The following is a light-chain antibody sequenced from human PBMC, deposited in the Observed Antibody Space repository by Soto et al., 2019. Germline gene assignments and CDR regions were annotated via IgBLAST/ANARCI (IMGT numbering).Light chain of an antibody. Sequence: EIVLTQSPGTLSLSPGERATLSCRASQSVSSSYLAWYQQKPGQAPRLLIYGASSRATGIPDRFSGSGSGTDFTLTISRLEPEDFAVYYCQQYSDWPWTFGPGTTVEVK. J-gene: IGKJ1*01. CDR1: QSVSSSY. CDR3: QQYSDWPWT. CDR2: GAS. V-gene: IGKV3-20*01.